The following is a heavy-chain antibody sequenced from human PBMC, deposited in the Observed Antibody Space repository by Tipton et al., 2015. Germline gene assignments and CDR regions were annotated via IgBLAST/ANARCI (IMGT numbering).Heavy chain of an antibody. CDR3: ARARGVIVLSAPGAFDI. Sequence: RSLRLSCAGSGFTFSYHGMHWVRQAPGKGLEWVAVISFDGSYKYYADSVRGRFTISRDTSKNTLYLQMNSLRAEDTAVYYCARARGVIVLSAPGAFDIWGQGTMVTVSS. CDR1: GFTFSYHG. J-gene: IGHJ3*02. V-gene: IGHV3-30*03. D-gene: IGHD2/OR15-2a*01. CDR2: ISFDGSYK.